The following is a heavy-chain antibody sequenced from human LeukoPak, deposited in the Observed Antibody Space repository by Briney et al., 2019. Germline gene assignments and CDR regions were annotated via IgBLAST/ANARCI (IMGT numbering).Heavy chain of an antibody. Sequence: PGGSLRLSCAASGFSVSSYEMNWVRQAPGKGLEWISYISSSDSVKLYADSVKGRFTISRDNAKNSLYLQMNSLRAEDTAVYYCARGSHYDYVWGSYRPIGAFDIWGQGTMVTVSS. J-gene: IGHJ3*02. CDR1: GFSVSSYE. CDR3: ARGSHYDYVWGSYRPIGAFDI. D-gene: IGHD3-16*02. CDR2: ISSSDSVK. V-gene: IGHV3-48*03.